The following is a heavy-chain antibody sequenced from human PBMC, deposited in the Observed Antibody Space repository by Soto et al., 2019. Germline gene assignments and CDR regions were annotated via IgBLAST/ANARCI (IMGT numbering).Heavy chain of an antibody. V-gene: IGHV4-59*01. CDR1: GVSITGSY. CDR3: ARERPYGAGSLAGCDY. Sequence: PSETLSLTCSVSGVSITGSYWRWLRQPPGKTLEWTGYVDHSVPTAYNPSLKSLVPISVDTSKNQFSLRLTSVIAANTAVHYCARERPYGAGSLAGCDYGGQGILVTASS. D-gene: IGHD1-26*01. CDR2: VDHSVPT. J-gene: IGHJ4*02.